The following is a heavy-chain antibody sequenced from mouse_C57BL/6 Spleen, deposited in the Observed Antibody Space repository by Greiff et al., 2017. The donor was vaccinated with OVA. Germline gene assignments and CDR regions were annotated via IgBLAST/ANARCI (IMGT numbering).Heavy chain of an antibody. J-gene: IGHJ2*01. CDR3: ARGDYDGRGYFDY. CDR2: IWSGGST. V-gene: IGHV2-2*01. D-gene: IGHD2-4*01. Sequence: QVQLKESGPGLVQPSQSLSITCTVSGFSLTSYGVHWVRQSPGKGLEWLGVIWSGGSTDYNAAFISRLSISKDNSKSQVFFKMNSLQADDTAIYYCARGDYDGRGYFDYWGQGTTLTVSS. CDR1: GFSLTSYG.